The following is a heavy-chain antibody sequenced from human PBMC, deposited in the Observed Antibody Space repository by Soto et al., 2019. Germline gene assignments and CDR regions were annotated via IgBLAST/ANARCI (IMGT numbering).Heavy chain of an antibody. CDR2: ITGGGGGS. D-gene: IGHD6-19*01. Sequence: PGGSLRLSCAASGFTFSSYAMSWVRQAPGKGLELVSGITGGGGGSYYADSVKGRFTISRDNSKNTLYLRMNSLRAGNTAVYYCAKGRTYSMGCYYGMYVWCEGTTVTVS. CDR1: GFTFSSYA. V-gene: IGHV3-23*01. J-gene: IGHJ6*02. CDR3: AKGRTYSMGCYYGMYV.